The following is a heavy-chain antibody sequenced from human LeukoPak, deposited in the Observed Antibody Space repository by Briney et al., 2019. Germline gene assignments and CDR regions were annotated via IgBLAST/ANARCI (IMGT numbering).Heavy chain of an antibody. Sequence: GGSLRLPCAASGFFFSNYAMSWVRQAPARGPEWVSSIGGGGETFYADSVKGRFTLSRDDSRNTVYLQLNNLRVEDTAIYYCAKANWVSNADAVWWGQGTQVTVSS. J-gene: IGHJ4*02. CDR3: AKANWVSNADAVW. CDR2: IGGGGET. CDR1: GFFFSNYA. D-gene: IGHD1-1*01. V-gene: IGHV3-23*01.